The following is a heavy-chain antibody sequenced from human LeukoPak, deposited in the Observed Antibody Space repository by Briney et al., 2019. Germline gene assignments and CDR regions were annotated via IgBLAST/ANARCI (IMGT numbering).Heavy chain of an antibody. CDR1: GESFRGYY. Sequence: SETLSLTCTVYGESFRGYYWTWIRQSPGKGLQWIGEVIHSGATNYNPSLTSRLIISVDTSRNQFSLKLSSVTAADTAVYYCARGYDSGGYYAYFDYWGQGALVTVSS. V-gene: IGHV4-34*12. CDR3: ARGYDSGGYYAYFDY. CDR2: VIHSGAT. J-gene: IGHJ4*02. D-gene: IGHD3-22*01.